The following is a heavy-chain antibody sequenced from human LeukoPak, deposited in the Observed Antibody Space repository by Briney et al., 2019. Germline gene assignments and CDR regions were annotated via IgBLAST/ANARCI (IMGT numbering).Heavy chain of an antibody. D-gene: IGHD6-6*01. J-gene: IGHJ5*02. V-gene: IGHV3-23*01. CDR2: ISGSGGST. Sequence: PGGSLRLSCAPSGFTFSSYAMSWVRQAPEKGLEWVSAISGSGGSTYYADSVKGRFTISRDDSKNTLYLQMNSLRAEDTAVYYCAKDLYSSSSGWFDPWGQGTLVTVSS. CDR1: GFTFSSYA. CDR3: AKDLYSSSSGWFDP.